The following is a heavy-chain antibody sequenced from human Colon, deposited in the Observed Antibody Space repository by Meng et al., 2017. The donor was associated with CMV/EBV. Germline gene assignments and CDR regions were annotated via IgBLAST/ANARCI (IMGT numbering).Heavy chain of an antibody. J-gene: IGHJ4*02. CDR3: AKLSDFWSGYYDY. CDR2: ISATGGST. Sequence: ASGFIFSNYGMTWVRQAPGKGLEWVSAISATGGSTYYADSVKGRFTVSRDNSKNTLYLQLNSLRAEDTAVYYCAKLSDFWSGYYDYWGQGTVVTVSS. CDR1: GFIFSNYG. D-gene: IGHD3-3*01. V-gene: IGHV3-23*01.